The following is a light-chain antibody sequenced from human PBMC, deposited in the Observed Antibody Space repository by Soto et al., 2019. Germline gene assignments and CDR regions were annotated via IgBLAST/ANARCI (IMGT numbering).Light chain of an antibody. V-gene: IGKV1-12*01. CDR3: QQANSFQYT. Sequence: DIQMTQSPSSVSASVGDRVTITCRASQGINNWLAWYQEKPGKAPKLLIYAASNLQSGVPSRFSGSGSGTDFTLTISSLQPEDFATYYCQQANSFQYTFGQGTKVDIK. CDR2: AAS. J-gene: IGKJ2*01. CDR1: QGINNW.